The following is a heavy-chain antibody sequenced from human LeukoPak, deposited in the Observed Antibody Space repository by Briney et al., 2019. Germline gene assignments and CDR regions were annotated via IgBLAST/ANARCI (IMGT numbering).Heavy chain of an antibody. D-gene: IGHD3-16*01. CDR2: INQDGSEK. Sequence: GGSLRLSCAASGFTFSNAWMSWVRQAPGKGLEWVANINQDGSEKYYVDSVKGRFTISRDNAKNSLYLQMNSLRAEDTAVYYCARDHEGPDRFFDYWGQGTLVIVSS. CDR1: GFTFSNAW. CDR3: ARDHEGPDRFFDY. J-gene: IGHJ4*02. V-gene: IGHV3-7*01.